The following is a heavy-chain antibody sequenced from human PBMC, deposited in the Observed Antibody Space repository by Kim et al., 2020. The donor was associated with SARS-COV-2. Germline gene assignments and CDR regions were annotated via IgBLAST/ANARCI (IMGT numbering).Heavy chain of an antibody. V-gene: IGHV4-34*01. D-gene: IGHD4-17*01. CDR1: GGSFSGYY. Sequence: SETLSLTCAVYGGSFSGYYWSWIRQPPGKGLEWIGEINHSGSTNYNQSLKSRVTISVDTSKNQFSLKLSSVTAADTAVYYCARGVSGTTVVTLGLGYYYYYGMDVWGQGTTVTVSS. CDR3: ARGVSGTTVVTLGLGYYYYYGMDV. J-gene: IGHJ6*02. CDR2: INHSGST.